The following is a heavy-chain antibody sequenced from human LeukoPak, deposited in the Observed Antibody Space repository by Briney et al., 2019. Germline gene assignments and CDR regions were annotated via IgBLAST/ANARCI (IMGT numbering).Heavy chain of an antibody. CDR3: ARDYVRNTSFYFDY. CDR2: IIPIFGSA. J-gene: IGHJ4*02. D-gene: IGHD3-16*02. CDR1: GGTFSSYA. Sequence: SVKVSCKASGGTFSSYAISWVRQAPGQGLEWMGGIIPIFGSANYAQRVKGRVTITADESMNTVYMELSSLRSEDTALYYCARDYVRNTSFYFDYWGQGTLVTVSS. V-gene: IGHV1-69*01.